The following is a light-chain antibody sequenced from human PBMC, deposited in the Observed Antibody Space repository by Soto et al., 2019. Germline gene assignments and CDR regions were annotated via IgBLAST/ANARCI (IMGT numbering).Light chain of an antibody. CDR1: QSLSSNY. J-gene: IGKJ3*01. CDR2: GAS. CDR3: QHYGRSAIFT. Sequence: EIVLTQSPGTLSLSPGERATLSCRASQSLSSNYFAWYQQKPGQAPRLLIYGASSRASGIPDRFSGSGSGTDFTLTIRRREPEDFAVYYCQHYGRSAIFTLGPGTTVDIK. V-gene: IGKV3-20*01.